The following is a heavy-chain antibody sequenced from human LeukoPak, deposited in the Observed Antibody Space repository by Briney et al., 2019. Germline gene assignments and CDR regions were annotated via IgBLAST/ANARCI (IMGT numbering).Heavy chain of an antibody. CDR1: GYTFTTYG. J-gene: IGHJ4*02. D-gene: IGHD2-15*01. CDR2: ISAHKGET. CDR3: ARADIIVVAGSTPVGSGFEY. V-gene: IGHV1-18*01. Sequence: ASLKVSCKTSGYTFTTYGTSWLRQAPGQGLEWMGWISAHKGETEYAQKFQGRVTMTREISTSTAYMELQSLTSDDTAVYYCARADIIVVAGSTPVGSGFEYWGQGALITVS.